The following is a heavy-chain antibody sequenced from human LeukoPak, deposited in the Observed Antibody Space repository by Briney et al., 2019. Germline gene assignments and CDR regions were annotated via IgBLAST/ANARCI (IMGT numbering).Heavy chain of an antibody. V-gene: IGHV3-72*01. D-gene: IGHD2-8*01. J-gene: IGHJ4*02. Sequence: PGGSLRLSCAASGFTFSDHYMDWVRQAPGKGLEWVGRTRNKANSYTTEYAASVKGRFTISRDDSKNSLYLQMNSLKTEDTAVYYCNGPPDYWGQGTLVTVPS. CDR1: GFTFSDHY. CDR2: TRNKANSYTT. CDR3: NGPPDY.